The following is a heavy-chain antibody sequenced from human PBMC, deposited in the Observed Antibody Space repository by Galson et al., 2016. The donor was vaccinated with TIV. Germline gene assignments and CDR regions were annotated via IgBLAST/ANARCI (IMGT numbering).Heavy chain of an antibody. J-gene: IGHJ4*02. Sequence: SLRLSCAASGFTFSTYGMQWVRRAPGKGLEWVAAIWFDGSNKYYGDSVKGRFTISRDNSKNTLYLQMNSLRAEDTAVYYCATGSNYGDFGGPEFENWGRGTLVTVSS. CDR2: IWFDGSNK. V-gene: IGHV3-33*01. CDR3: ATGSNYGDFGGPEFEN. D-gene: IGHD4-17*01. CDR1: GFTFSTYG.